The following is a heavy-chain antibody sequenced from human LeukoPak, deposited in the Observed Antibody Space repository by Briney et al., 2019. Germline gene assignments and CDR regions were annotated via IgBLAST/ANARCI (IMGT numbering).Heavy chain of an antibody. D-gene: IGHD3-22*01. CDR1: GGPIYSYY. CDR2: LYPGVST. Sequence: SETLSLTCTVSGGPIYSYYWSWIRQTAGKGLEWIGRLYPGVSTNYNPSLKSRVAMSVDTSKNQFALKLSAVTAADTAVYYCARLKFYDSTGYSPGHYMDVWGKGTTVTVSS. J-gene: IGHJ6*03. V-gene: IGHV4-4*07. CDR3: ARLKFYDSTGYSPGHYMDV.